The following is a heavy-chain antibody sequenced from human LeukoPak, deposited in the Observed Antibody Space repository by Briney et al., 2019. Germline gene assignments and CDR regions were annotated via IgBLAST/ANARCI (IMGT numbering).Heavy chain of an antibody. Sequence: GGSLRLSCAASGFTFSSHSMNWVRQAPGKGLEWVSYISSSSSTIYYADSVKGRFTISRDNAKNSLYLQMNSLRAEDTAVYYCAREVTGTLLSWGQGTLVTVSS. CDR3: AREVTGTLLS. CDR2: ISSSSSTI. D-gene: IGHD1/OR15-1a*01. V-gene: IGHV3-48*04. J-gene: IGHJ5*02. CDR1: GFTFSSHS.